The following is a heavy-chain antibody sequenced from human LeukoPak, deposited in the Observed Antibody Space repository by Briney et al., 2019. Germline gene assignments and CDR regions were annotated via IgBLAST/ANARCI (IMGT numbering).Heavy chain of an antibody. J-gene: IGHJ6*02. D-gene: IGHD3-10*01. Sequence: RQAXGXGXXWXGXINPNSGGTNYAQKFQGRVTMTRDTSISTAYMELSRLRSDDTAVYYCARDPGATYYYYGMDVWGQGTTVTVSS. V-gene: IGHV1-2*02. CDR2: INPNSGGT. CDR3: ARDPGATYYYYGMDV.